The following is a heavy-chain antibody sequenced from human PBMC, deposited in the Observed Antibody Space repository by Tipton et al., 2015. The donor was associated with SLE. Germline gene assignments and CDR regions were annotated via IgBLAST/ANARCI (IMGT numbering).Heavy chain of an antibody. V-gene: IGHV4-34*12. J-gene: IGHJ6*03. D-gene: IGHD1-26*01. CDR2: FIHSETK. Sequence: TLSLTCAVDGASFSDYYWMWVRQPPGKGMEWIGEFIHSETKNYNPSLKSRVTISVDTSKNQFSLKLSSVTAADTALYYCARDSGSYLNYYYYYYMDVWGKGTTVTVSS. CDR1: GASFSDYY. CDR3: ARDSGSYLNYYYYYYMDV.